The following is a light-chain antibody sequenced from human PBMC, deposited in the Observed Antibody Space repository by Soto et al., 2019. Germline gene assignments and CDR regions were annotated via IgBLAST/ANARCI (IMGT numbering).Light chain of an antibody. Sequence: QSGLTQHPSASGFPGQSVTISCTGTKNDIGLYDFVSWYQHHPGKAPRLIIYEVVQRPSGVPDRSSGSKSGNTASLTVSGLQAADEADYFCKSYAGSNTYVFGSGTKVTV. CDR1: KNDIGLYDF. V-gene: IGLV2-8*01. CDR3: KSYAGSNTYV. CDR2: EVV. J-gene: IGLJ1*01.